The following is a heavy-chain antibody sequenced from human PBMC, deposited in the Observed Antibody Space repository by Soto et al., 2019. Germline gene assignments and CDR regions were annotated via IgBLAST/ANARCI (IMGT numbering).Heavy chain of an antibody. CDR1: GFTFSNYG. J-gene: IGHJ4*02. Sequence: EVQLLESGGGLVQPGGSLRLSCAASGFTFSNYGMTWVRQAPGKGLDWVSTINRSGGSTFYADSVKGRFTISRDTSKNTLYLQMNSLRAEDTAVYYCAKSGPYYFDYWGQGTLVTVSS. CDR3: AKSGPYYFDY. CDR2: INRSGGST. V-gene: IGHV3-23*01.